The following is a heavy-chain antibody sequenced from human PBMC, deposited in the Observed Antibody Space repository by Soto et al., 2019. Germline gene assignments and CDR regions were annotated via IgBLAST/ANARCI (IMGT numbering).Heavy chain of an antibody. V-gene: IGHV1-69*12. CDR3: AFRVVAATSYGMDV. CDR2: IIPIFGTA. Sequence: QVQLVQSGAEVKKPGSSVKVSCKAYGGTFSSYAISWVRQAPGQGLEWMGGIIPIFGTANYAQKFQGRVTITADESTSTAYMELSSLRCEDTAVYYCAFRVVAATSYGMDVWGQGTTVTVSS. J-gene: IGHJ6*02. CDR1: GGTFSSYA. D-gene: IGHD2-15*01.